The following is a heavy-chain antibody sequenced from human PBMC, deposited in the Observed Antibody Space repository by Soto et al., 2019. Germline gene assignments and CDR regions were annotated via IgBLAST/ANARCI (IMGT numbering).Heavy chain of an antibody. Sequence: EVQLVESGGGLVQPGGSLRLSCEASGFTFRNYDMHWVRQGTGKGLEWVSGISAAGDPDYADSVEGRFTISRENAQNSFLLQMYSIRGGGTGVYYCARTVTDFYGLDVWGQGPTVIVSS. CDR2: ISAAGDP. J-gene: IGHJ6*02. CDR1: GFTFRNYD. V-gene: IGHV3-13*05. CDR3: ARTVTDFYGLDV.